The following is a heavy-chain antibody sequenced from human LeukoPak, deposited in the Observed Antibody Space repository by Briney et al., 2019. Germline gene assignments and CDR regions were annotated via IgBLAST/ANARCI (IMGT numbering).Heavy chain of an antibody. J-gene: IGHJ4*02. Sequence: GGSLRLSCAASGFIFSSYWMSWVRQAPGKGLEWVANIKQDESEKYYVDSVKSRFTISRDNAKNSLYLQMNSLRAEDTAVYYCARAYFGVNSANDFRGRGTLVTVSS. D-gene: IGHD4-23*01. V-gene: IGHV3-7*04. CDR3: ARAYFGVNSANDF. CDR2: IKQDESEK. CDR1: GFIFSSYW.